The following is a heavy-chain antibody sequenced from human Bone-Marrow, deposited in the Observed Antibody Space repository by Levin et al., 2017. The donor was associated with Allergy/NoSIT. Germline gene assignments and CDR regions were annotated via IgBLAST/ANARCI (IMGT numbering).Heavy chain of an antibody. V-gene: IGHV3-48*01. CDR3: ARVNVVIPAAVVDYSVDV. CDR1: DSSVSAYG. CDR2: ISSSGHNI. D-gene: IGHD3-16*02. Sequence: HPGGSLRLSCEASDSSVSAYGMNWVRQVAGKGLEWLSYISSSGHNIYYAHSVRGRFTISRDNAKNSLYLHMNGLRVEDTAVYYCARVNVVIPAAVVDYSVDVWGKGTTVTVSS. J-gene: IGHJ6*03.